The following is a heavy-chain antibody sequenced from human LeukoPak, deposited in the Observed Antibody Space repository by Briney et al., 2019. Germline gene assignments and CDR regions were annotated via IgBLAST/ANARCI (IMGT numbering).Heavy chain of an antibody. CDR1: GGSISRSNYY. CDR2: IHYSGKT. V-gene: IGHV4-39*02. D-gene: IGHD6-19*01. J-gene: IGHJ5*02. Sequence: PSETLSLTCNVAGGSISRSNYYWGWIRQPPGKGLEGIGNIHYSGKTYYNPSLMGRVTISIDTSKNQFSLKLSSVTAADTAVYSCAKVGGLAVAGTDNWMDPWGQGTLVTVSS. CDR3: AKVGGLAVAGTDNWMDP.